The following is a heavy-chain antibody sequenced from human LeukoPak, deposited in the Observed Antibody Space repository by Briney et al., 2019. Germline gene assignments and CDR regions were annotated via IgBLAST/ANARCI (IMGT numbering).Heavy chain of an antibody. CDR2: ISGSGGST. V-gene: IGHV3-23*01. CDR3: AKVLGYSYGFGY. D-gene: IGHD5-18*01. Sequence: GGSLRLSCAASGSTFSSYAMSWVRQAPGKGLEWVSAISGSGGSTYYADSVKGRFTISRDNSKNTLYLQMNSLRAEDTAVYYCAKVLGYSYGFGYWGQGTLVTVSS. CDR1: GSTFSSYA. J-gene: IGHJ4*02.